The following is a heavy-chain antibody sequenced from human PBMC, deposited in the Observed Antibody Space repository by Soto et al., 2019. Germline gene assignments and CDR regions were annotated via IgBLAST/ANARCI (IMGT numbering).Heavy chain of an antibody. CDR1: GDTISTGCYT. D-gene: IGHD5-12*01. CDR3: AGASTWHPGAFDI. CDR2: TYHSGNP. V-gene: IGHV4-30-2*01. Sequence: SETLSLTCDVSGDTISTGCYTWAWIRQPPGKALEWIGHTYHSGNPYYNPSLKSRVIISVDRSKNQFSLKVRSVTAADTAVYYCAGASTWHPGAFDIWGQGTTVTVSS. J-gene: IGHJ3*02.